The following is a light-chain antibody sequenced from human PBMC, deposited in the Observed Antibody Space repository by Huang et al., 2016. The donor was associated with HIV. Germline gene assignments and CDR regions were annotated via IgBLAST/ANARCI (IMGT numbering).Light chain of an antibody. Sequence: EIVLTQSPGTLSLSPGERATLSCRASQSVGIYLAWYQQKPGQAPRLLIYGASTRVTGIPDRFSGGGSGTDFTLIISRLEPEDFAVYYCQQYERPPDTFGPGTKVNIK. CDR3: QQYERPPDT. CDR1: QSVGIY. CDR2: GAS. V-gene: IGKV3-20*01. J-gene: IGKJ3*01.